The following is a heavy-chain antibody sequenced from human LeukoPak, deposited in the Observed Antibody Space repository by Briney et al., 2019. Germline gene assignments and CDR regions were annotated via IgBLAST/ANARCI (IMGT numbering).Heavy chain of an antibody. CDR1: GYTFTSYG. CDR3: ARDTYDCWGGGYYYYYYGLDV. J-gene: IGHJ6*02. D-gene: IGHD3-3*01. CDR2: ISAYNGNT. Sequence: ASVTVSCKASGYTFTSYGISWVRQAPGQGLEWMGWISAYNGNTNYAQKLQGRVTMTTDTSTSTGYMELRRLRSDDTAVYYCARDTYDCWGGGYYYYYYGLDVWGQGTTVT. V-gene: IGHV1-18*01.